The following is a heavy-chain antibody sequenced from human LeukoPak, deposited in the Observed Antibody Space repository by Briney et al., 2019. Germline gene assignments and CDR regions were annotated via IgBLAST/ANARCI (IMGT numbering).Heavy chain of an antibody. Sequence: SETLSLTCTVSGGSITSHYWRWIRQPAGKGLEWIGRLYINGSTNYNPSLKSRVTMSIDTSKKQFSLKLKSVTAADTAVYYCARGRGYYKDYWGRGTLVTVSS. D-gene: IGHD3-22*01. CDR3: ARGRGYYKDY. CDR2: LYINGST. CDR1: GGSITSHY. J-gene: IGHJ4*02. V-gene: IGHV4-4*07.